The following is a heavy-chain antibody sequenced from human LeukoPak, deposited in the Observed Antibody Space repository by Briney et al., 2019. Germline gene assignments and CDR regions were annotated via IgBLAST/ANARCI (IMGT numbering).Heavy chain of an antibody. CDR1: GGTFSSYA. D-gene: IGHD4-11*01. V-gene: IGHV1-69*05. CDR3: ARSGVGDYSNAFDP. J-gene: IGHJ5*02. Sequence: SVKVSCKASGGTFSSYAISWVRQAPGQGLEWMGGIIPIFGTANYAQKFQGRVTITTDESTSTAYMELSSLRSEDTAVYYCARSGVGDYSNAFDPWGRGTLVTVSS. CDR2: IIPIFGTA.